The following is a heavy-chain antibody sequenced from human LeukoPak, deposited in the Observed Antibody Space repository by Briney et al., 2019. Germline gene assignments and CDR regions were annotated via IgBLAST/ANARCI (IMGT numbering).Heavy chain of an antibody. V-gene: IGHV3-23*01. Sequence: GGSLRLSCAASGFTFTTYGVSWVRQAPGKGLEWVSSISGSDDSLYYIDSVKGRFTISRDNAKNTVHLQMNTLRAEDTAIYYCAKGVNPGYNPGWSNFDYWGQGTLVTVSS. CDR2: ISGSDDSL. CDR1: GFTFTTYG. CDR3: AKGVNPGYNPGWSNFDY. J-gene: IGHJ4*02. D-gene: IGHD1-20*01.